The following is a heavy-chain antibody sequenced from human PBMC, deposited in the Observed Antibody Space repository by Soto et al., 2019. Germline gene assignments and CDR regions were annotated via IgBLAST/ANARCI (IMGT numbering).Heavy chain of an antibody. Sequence: ASVKVSCKASGYTFTNYCITCVRQLPGQGLEWLGWITASNGNATYAREIQGTLTLTRDTATNTASMELRSLRSEDTAVYYCARGASCSSTSCYDNFHYGLAVWGQGTTVTVSS. V-gene: IGHV1-18*01. CDR1: GYTFTNYC. CDR3: ARGASCSSTSCYDNFHYGLAV. CDR2: ITASNGNA. D-gene: IGHD2-2*01. J-gene: IGHJ6*02.